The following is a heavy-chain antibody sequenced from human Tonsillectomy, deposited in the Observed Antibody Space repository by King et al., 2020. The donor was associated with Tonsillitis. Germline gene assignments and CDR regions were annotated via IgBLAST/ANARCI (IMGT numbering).Heavy chain of an antibody. Sequence: TLKESGPALVKPTQTLTLTCTFSGFSLSIRGMGVSWIRQPPGKALEWLALIDWDDVKYYSTSLKTRLTMSKDTSKNQVVLTMTNMDPVDTATYYCARSFPSSSGYWDWGQGTLVTVSS. CDR1: GFSLSIRGMG. J-gene: IGHJ4*02. CDR3: ARSFPSSSGYWD. V-gene: IGHV2-70*01. CDR2: IDWDDVK. D-gene: IGHD3-22*01.